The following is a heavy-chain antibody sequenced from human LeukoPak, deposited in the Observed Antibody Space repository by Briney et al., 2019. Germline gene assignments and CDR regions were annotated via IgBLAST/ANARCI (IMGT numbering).Heavy chain of an antibody. V-gene: IGHV3-48*03. J-gene: IGHJ3*02. CDR2: ISSSGTTR. CDR1: GFTVSSNY. Sequence: GGSLRLSCAASGFTVSSNYMNWVRQAPGKGLEWISYISSSGTTRYYADSVQGRFTVSRDTAKNSLYLQMNSLRAEDTAVYYCARGHTGLGFDIWGQGTMVTVSS. CDR3: ARGHTGLGFDI.